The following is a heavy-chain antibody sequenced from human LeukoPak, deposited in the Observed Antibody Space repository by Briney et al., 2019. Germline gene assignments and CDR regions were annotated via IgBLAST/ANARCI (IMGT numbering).Heavy chain of an antibody. D-gene: IGHD6-19*01. V-gene: IGHV4-34*01. Sequence: SETLSLTCTVSGGSISSYYWSWIRQPPGKGLEWIGEINDSGSSNYIPSLKSRVTISVDKSKNQFSLWLSSVTAADTAMYYCARHFMDSKSSGYNLWGQGTLVTVSS. J-gene: IGHJ1*01. CDR1: GGSISSYY. CDR2: INDSGSS. CDR3: ARHFMDSKSSGYNL.